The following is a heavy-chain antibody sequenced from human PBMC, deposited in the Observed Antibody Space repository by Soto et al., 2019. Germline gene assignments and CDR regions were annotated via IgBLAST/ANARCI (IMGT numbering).Heavy chain of an antibody. Sequence: GGSLRLSCATPGLTFSDYFMSWIRQAPGKGLEWVSYISSSGSTIYYADSVKGRFTISRDNAKNSLYLQMNSLRPQDTAVYYCARRSGPYGVELYVDYWGQGTQVTVSS. V-gene: IGHV3-11*01. CDR2: ISSSGSTI. CDR1: GLTFSDYF. J-gene: IGHJ4*02. D-gene: IGHD1-7*01. CDR3: ARRSGPYGVELYVDY.